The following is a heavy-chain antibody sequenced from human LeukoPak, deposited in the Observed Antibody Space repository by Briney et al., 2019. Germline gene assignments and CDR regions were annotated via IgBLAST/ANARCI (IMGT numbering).Heavy chain of an antibody. CDR3: ARIDTTGTSPTRAFDI. CDR2: IYTSGST. D-gene: IGHD1-1*01. V-gene: IGHV4-4*07. J-gene: IGHJ3*02. CDR1: GGSISSYY. Sequence: SETLSLTCTVSGGSISSYYWSWIRQPAGKGLEWIGRIYTSGSTSYNPSLKSRVTMSVGTSKNQFSLKLSSVTAADTAVYYCARIDTTGTSPTRAFDIWGQGTMVTVSS.